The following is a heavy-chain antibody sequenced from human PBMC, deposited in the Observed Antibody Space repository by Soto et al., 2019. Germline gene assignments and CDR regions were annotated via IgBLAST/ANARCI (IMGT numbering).Heavy chain of an antibody. D-gene: IGHD3-22*01. CDR3: ARGFDYYDSSGYFSGSDY. J-gene: IGHJ4*02. CDR1: GGSISSGGYY. V-gene: IGHV4-31*03. Sequence: PSETLSLTCTVSGGSISSGGYYWSWIRQHPGKGLEWIGDINYSGSTYYNPSLKSRVTISVDTSKNQFSLKLSSVTAADTAVYYCARGFDYYDSSGYFSGSDYWGQGTLVTVSS. CDR2: INYSGST.